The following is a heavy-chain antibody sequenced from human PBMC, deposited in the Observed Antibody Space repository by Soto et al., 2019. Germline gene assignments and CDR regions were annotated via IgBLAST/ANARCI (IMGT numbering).Heavy chain of an antibody. D-gene: IGHD3-22*01. CDR2: IIPIFGTA. CDR1: GGTFSSYA. CDR3: ARDNKPNYYDSSGYSWFDP. J-gene: IGHJ5*02. V-gene: IGHV1-69*13. Sequence: SVKVSCKASGGTFSSYAISCVRQAPGQGLEWMGGIIPIFGTANYAQKFQGRVTITADESTSTAYMELSSLRSEDTAVYYCARDNKPNYYDSSGYSWFDPWGQGTLVTVSS.